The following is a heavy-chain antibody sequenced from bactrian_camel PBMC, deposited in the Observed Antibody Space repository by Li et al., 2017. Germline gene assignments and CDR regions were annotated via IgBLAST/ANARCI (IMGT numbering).Heavy chain of an antibody. CDR1: GYGALNSC. CDR2: IFRGVFTT. D-gene: IGHD6*01. V-gene: IGHV3S40*01. Sequence: VQLVESGGGSVQAGGSLRLSCAASGYGALNSCMGWFRQAPGKEREGVAVIFRGVFTTNYADSVKGRFTISQDYAKNTVYLQMNDLKPEDTAMYYCATLMVEGSCAVVTAMDDWGKGTQVTVS. J-gene: IGHJ7*01.